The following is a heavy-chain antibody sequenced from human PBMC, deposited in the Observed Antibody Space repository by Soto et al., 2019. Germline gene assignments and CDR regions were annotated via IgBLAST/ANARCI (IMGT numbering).Heavy chain of an antibody. CDR2: LKPDGSDQ. J-gene: IGHJ4*02. Sequence: EVQLVESGGGLVLPGGSLRLSCAASGFTFSSLWMSWVRQAPGKGLEWVANLKPDGSDQYYVDSVKGRFTISRDNARNSLYLQMNSLRGDDTAVYYCTRAGGSYYFDFWGQGTLVTVSA. V-gene: IGHV3-7*01. CDR3: TRAGGSYYFDF. CDR1: GFTFSSLW. D-gene: IGHD3-10*01.